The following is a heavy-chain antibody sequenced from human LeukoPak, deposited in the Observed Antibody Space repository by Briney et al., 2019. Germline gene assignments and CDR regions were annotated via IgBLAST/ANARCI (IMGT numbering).Heavy chain of an antibody. D-gene: IGHD6-19*01. CDR2: INPSSGST. Sequence: ASVRVSCKASGYTFTSYSMNWVRQAPGQGLEWMGKINPSSGSTDYAQKFQGRVTMTRDTSTSTAYMELSSLRSEDTAVYYCARSYMTVTGDAYWGQGTLVTVSS. CDR3: ARSYMTVTGDAY. V-gene: IGHV1-46*01. J-gene: IGHJ4*02. CDR1: GYTFTSYS.